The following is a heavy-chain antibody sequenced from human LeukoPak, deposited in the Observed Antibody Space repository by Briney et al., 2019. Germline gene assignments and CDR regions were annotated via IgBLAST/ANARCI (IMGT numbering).Heavy chain of an antibody. D-gene: IGHD3-22*01. Sequence: SETLSHTCTVSGGSISSGDYYWSWIRQPPGKGLEWIGYIYYSGSTYYNPSLKSRVTISVDTSKNQFSLKLSSVTAADTAVYYCARDREGYFDYWGQGTLVTVSS. J-gene: IGHJ4*02. V-gene: IGHV4-30-4*01. CDR1: GGSISSGDYY. CDR3: ARDREGYFDY. CDR2: IYYSGST.